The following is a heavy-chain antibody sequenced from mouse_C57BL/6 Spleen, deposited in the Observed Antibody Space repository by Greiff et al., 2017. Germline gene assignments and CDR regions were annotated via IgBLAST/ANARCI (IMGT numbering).Heavy chain of an antibody. CDR3: TKGATLYYFDY. Sequence: EVQLQQSGAELVRPGASVKLSCTASGFNIKDDYMHWVKQRPEQGLEWIGWIDPENGDTEYASKFQGKATITADTSSNTAYLQLSSLTSEDTAVYYCTKGATLYYFDYWGQGTTLTVSS. V-gene: IGHV14-4*01. CDR2: IDPENGDT. J-gene: IGHJ2*01. CDR1: GFNIKDDY. D-gene: IGHD3-1*01.